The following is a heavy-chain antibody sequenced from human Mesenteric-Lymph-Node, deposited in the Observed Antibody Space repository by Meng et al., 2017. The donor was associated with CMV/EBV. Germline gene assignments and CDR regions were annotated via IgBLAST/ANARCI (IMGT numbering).Heavy chain of an antibody. CDR3: ARDQAIPAAREDYFDY. V-gene: IGHV3-7*01. D-gene: IGHD2-2*01. J-gene: IGHJ4*02. CDR2: IKQDGSEK. CDR1: GFTVSSNY. Sequence: GGSLRLSCAASGFTVSSNYMSWVRQAPGKGLEWVANIKQDGSEKYYVDSVKGRFTISRDNAKNSLYLQMNSLRAEDTAVYYCARDQAIPAAREDYFDYWGQGTLVTVSS.